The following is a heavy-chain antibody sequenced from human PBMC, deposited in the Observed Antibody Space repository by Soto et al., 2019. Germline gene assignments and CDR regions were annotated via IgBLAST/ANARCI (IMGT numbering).Heavy chain of an antibody. V-gene: IGHV4-30-2*03. CDR3: VRRHGLTVDAYY. CDR1: GDTISTGGYT. D-gene: IGHD2-21*02. J-gene: IGHJ4*02. CDR2: FFYSGKS. Sequence: SETLSLTCDVSGDTISTGGYTWAWIRQPPGKALEWIASFFYSGKSFYNPSLKSRVTMSVDTSKNQFSLNLSSVTAADTAVYYCVRRHGLTVDAYYWGQGTLVTVSS.